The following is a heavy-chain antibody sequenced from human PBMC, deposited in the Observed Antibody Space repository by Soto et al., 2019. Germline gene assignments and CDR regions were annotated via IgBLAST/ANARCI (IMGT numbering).Heavy chain of an antibody. D-gene: IGHD3-22*01. J-gene: IGHJ4*02. CDR1: GYTFTSYG. CDR2: ISASNGNT. CDR3: ARDSDYYDSSGYSPDFDC. Sequence: ASVKVSCKASGYTFTSYGISWVRQAPGQGLEWMGWISASNGNTNYAQKLQGRVTMTTDRSTSTAYMELRSLRSDDTAVYYCARDSDYYDSSGYSPDFDCRSQGPMGAVCS. V-gene: IGHV1-18*04.